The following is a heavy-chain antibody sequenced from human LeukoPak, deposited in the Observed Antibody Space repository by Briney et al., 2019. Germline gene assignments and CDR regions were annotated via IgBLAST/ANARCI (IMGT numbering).Heavy chain of an antibody. CDR2: INHSGST. Sequence: SETLSLTCAVYGGSFSGYYWSWIRQPPGKGLEWIGEINHSGSTNYNPSLKSRVTISVDTSKNQFSLKLSSVTAADTAVYYCARGRNYYTKKFNWFDPWGQGTLVTVSS. J-gene: IGHJ5*02. CDR1: GGSFSGYY. CDR3: ARGRNYYTKKFNWFDP. D-gene: IGHD3-22*01. V-gene: IGHV4-34*01.